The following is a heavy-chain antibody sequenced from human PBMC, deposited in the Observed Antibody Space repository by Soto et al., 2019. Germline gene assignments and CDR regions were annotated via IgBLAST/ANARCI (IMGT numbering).Heavy chain of an antibody. J-gene: IGHJ3*02. V-gene: IGHV3-23*01. CDR2: ISGSCDTT. Sequence: PGGSLRLSCAASGFPFSSYAMSWIRQAPGKGLEWVSGISGSCDTTKYADSVKGRFTISRDNSKNTLYLQMNSLRAEDTAVYYCAKEEEPYGSGSFDIWGQGTMVTVSS. D-gene: IGHD3-10*01. CDR1: GFPFSSYA. CDR3: AKEEEPYGSGSFDI.